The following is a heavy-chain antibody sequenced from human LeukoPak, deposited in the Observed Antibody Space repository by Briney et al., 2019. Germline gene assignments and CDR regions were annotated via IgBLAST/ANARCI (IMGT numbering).Heavy chain of an antibody. CDR2: IYYSGST. Sequence: SETLSLTCTASGGSISSYYWSWIRQPPGKGLEWIGYIYYSGSTNYNPSLKSRVTISVDTSKNQFSLKLSSVTAADTAVYYCARDHLVDGSGWYYWGQGTLVTVSS. V-gene: IGHV4-59*01. J-gene: IGHJ4*02. D-gene: IGHD6-19*01. CDR1: GGSISSYY. CDR3: ARDHLVDGSGWYY.